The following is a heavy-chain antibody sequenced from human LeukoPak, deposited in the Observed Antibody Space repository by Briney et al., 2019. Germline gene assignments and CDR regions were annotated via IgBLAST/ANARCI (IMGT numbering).Heavy chain of an antibody. V-gene: IGHV1-3*01. CDR1: GYTFTNYA. Sequence: ASVKVSCKTSGYTFTNYAMQWVRQAPGQRLEWMGWINAGNGNTKYSQKFQGRVTITRDTSASIAYMKLSSLRSEDTAVYYCARDRGVTMVQGVIDSFDYWGQGTLVTVSS. J-gene: IGHJ4*02. CDR3: ARDRGVTMVQGVIDSFDY. CDR2: INAGNGNT. D-gene: IGHD3-10*01.